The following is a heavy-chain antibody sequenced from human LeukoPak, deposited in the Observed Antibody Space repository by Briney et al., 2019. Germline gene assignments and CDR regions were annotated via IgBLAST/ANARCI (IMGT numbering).Heavy chain of an antibody. CDR1: GFTLSSYG. J-gene: IGHJ6*04. Sequence: PGGSLRLSCAASGFTLSSYGMHWVRQAPGKGLEWVAVIWYDGSNKYYADSVKGRFTISRDNSKNTLYLQMNSLRAEDTAVYYCARGHSSSWYLPDYYYYGMDVWGKGTTVTVSS. V-gene: IGHV3-33*01. CDR3: ARGHSSSWYLPDYYYYGMDV. D-gene: IGHD6-13*01. CDR2: IWYDGSNK.